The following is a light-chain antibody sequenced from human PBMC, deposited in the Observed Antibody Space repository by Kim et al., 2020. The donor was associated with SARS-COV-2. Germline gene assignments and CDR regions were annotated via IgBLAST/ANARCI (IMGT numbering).Light chain of an antibody. V-gene: IGKV3-11*01. CDR2: DAS. Sequence: LSPAETATTTGRASQSGSGYLARYQQKPGQTPGRLCYDASNRATGTPARYSGSGSGTAFTYTSGSLEPQDFAVYYCKQRRNWPTGTFGQAAKLEI. J-gene: IGKJ2*01. CDR1: QSGSGY. CDR3: KQRRNWPTGT.